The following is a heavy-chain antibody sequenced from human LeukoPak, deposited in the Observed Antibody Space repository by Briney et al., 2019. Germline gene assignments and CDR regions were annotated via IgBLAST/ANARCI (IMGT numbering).Heavy chain of an antibody. J-gene: IGHJ6*02. Sequence: GGSLRLSCAASGFTFSSYGMHWVRQAPGKGLEWVAVIWYDGSNKHYADSVKGRFTISRDNSKNTLYLQMNSLRAEDTAVYYCARDIPTRIQLWLHYYYYGMDVWGQGTTVTISS. D-gene: IGHD5-18*01. CDR2: IWYDGSNK. CDR3: ARDIPTRIQLWLHYYYYGMDV. CDR1: GFTFSSYG. V-gene: IGHV3-33*01.